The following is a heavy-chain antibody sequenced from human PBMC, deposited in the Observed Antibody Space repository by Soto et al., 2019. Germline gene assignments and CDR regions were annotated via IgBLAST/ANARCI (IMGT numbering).Heavy chain of an antibody. CDR3: ARDYRTAVAGNDYYYGMDV. V-gene: IGHV1-69*13. Sequence: GASVKVSCKASGGTFSSYAISWVRQAPGQGLEGMGGIIPIFGTANYAQKFQGRVTITADESTSTAYMELSSLRSEDTAVYYCARDYRTAVAGNDYYYGMDVWGQGTTVTVSS. J-gene: IGHJ6*02. CDR2: IIPIFGTA. D-gene: IGHD6-19*01. CDR1: GGTFSSYA.